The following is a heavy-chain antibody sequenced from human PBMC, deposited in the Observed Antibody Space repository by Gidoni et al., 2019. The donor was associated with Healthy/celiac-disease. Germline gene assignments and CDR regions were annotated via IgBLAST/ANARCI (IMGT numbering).Heavy chain of an antibody. J-gene: IGHJ6*02. CDR1: GFPSRSYS. Sequence: EVQLVESGGGLVKPGGSLRLSCAPSGFPSRSYSMTWVRQAPGKGLEWVSSISSSSSYRYYADSVKGRFTISRDNAKNSLYLQMNSLRAEDTAVYYCARDLLSTPIAVAASDGMDVWGQGTTVTVSS. D-gene: IGHD6-19*01. CDR2: ISSSSSYR. V-gene: IGHV3-21*01. CDR3: ARDLLSTPIAVAASDGMDV.